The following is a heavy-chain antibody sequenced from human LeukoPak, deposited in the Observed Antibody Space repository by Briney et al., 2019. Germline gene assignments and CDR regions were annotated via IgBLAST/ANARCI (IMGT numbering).Heavy chain of an antibody. J-gene: IGHJ4*02. CDR3: ARGHYYYDSSGYYPIDY. Sequence: ASVKVSCKASGYTFTNYYMHWVRQAPGQGLEWMGIINPSGGSTTYAQLFQGRVTMTRDTSTSTVYMGLSSLRSEDTAVYYCARGHYYYDSSGYYPIDYWGQGTLVTVSS. CDR2: INPSGGST. D-gene: IGHD3-22*01. V-gene: IGHV1-46*01. CDR1: GYTFTNYY.